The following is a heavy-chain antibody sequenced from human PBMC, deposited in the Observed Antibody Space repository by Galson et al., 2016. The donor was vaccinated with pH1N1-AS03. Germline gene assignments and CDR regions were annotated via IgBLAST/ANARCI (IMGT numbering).Heavy chain of an antibody. J-gene: IGHJ6*02. CDR2: INKDGNEK. CDR3: ARDRTVVAASIIYYYGMDV. CDR1: GFTFGSHW. Sequence: SLRLSCAVSGFTFGSHWMSWVRQAPGKGLEWEANINKDGNEKYYVDSVKGRFAISRDNAKNSLYLQMNSLRAEDTAVYYCARDRTVVAASIIYYYGMDVWGQGTTVTVSS. V-gene: IGHV3-7*03. D-gene: IGHD2-2*01.